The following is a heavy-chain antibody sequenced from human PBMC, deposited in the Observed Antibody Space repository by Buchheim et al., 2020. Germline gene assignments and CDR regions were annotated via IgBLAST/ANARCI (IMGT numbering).Heavy chain of an antibody. CDR1: GFTFSSYS. CDR3: ARVRGYGSGSYAHYYGMDV. J-gene: IGHJ6*02. V-gene: IGHV3-21*01. CDR2: ISSSSSYI. Sequence: EVQLVESGGGLVKPGGSLRLSCAASGFTFSSYSMNWVRQAPGKGLEWVSSISSSSSYIYYADSVKGRFTISRDNAKNSLYLQMNSLRAEDTAVYYCARVRGYGSGSYAHYYGMDVWGQGTT. D-gene: IGHD3-10*01.